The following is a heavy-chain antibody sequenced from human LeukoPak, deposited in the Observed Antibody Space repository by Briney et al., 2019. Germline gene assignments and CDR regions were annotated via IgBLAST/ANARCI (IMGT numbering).Heavy chain of an antibody. CDR1: GFTFSSYA. J-gene: IGHJ6*02. V-gene: IGHV3-23*01. CDR3: ARSPTGESSQNYYGMDV. CDR2: ISGSGGST. D-gene: IGHD7-27*01. Sequence: PGGSLRLSCAASGFTFSSYAMSWVRQAPGEGLEWVSAISGSGGSTYYADSVKGRFTISRDNSKNTLYLQMNSLRAEDTAVYYCARSPTGESSQNYYGMDVWGQGTTVTVSS.